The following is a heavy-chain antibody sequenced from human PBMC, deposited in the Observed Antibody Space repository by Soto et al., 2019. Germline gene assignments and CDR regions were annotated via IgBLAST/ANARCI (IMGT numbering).Heavy chain of an antibody. Sequence: SETLSLTCAVSGGSISSGAYSWSWIRQAPGKGLEWIGYIHHSGNTYYNPSLKSRVIISVDRSKNQFSLKLSSVTAADTAVYYCARLGGSFAVPHFDYWGQGTLVTVSS. CDR3: ARLGGSFAVPHFDY. J-gene: IGHJ4*02. D-gene: IGHD1-26*01. V-gene: IGHV4-30-2*01. CDR1: GGSISSGAYS. CDR2: IHHSGNT.